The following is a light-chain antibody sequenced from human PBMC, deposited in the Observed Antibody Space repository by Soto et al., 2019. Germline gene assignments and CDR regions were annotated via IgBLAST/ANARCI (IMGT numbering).Light chain of an antibody. Sequence: QSALTQPASVSGSPGQSIAISCTGSSSDIGIYKYVFWYQQHPGKVPKLIIYEVTNRPSGVSNRFSGSKSGNTASLTISGLQAEDEADYYCSSYTTSSTRVFGTGTQLTVL. CDR1: SSDIGIYKY. CDR3: SSYTTSSTRV. V-gene: IGLV2-14*01. J-gene: IGLJ1*01. CDR2: EVT.